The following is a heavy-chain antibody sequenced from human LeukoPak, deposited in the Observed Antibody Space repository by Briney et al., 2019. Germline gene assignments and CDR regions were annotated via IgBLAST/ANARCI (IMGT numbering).Heavy chain of an antibody. V-gene: IGHV4-38-2*01. CDR3: ARAYSRTPGDYYFDS. Sequence: PSETLSLTCAVSGFFISSGYYWGRIRQPPGKGLEWIASIYRNGNTFYNPSLQSRVTISVDTSRNQISLQLGSATAADTAVYYCARAYSRTPGDYYFDSWGQGTVVTVSS. CDR1: GFFISSGYY. D-gene: IGHD4-11*01. CDR2: IYRNGNT. J-gene: IGHJ4*02.